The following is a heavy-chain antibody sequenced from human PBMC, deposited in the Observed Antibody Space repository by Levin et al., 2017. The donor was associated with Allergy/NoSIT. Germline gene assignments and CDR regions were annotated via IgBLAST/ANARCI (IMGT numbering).Heavy chain of an antibody. V-gene: IGHV3-74*01. J-gene: IGHJ4*02. D-gene: IGHD6-19*01. CDR3: STGYSSGWYSGGVDY. CDR1: GFTFSTYW. Sequence: GGSLRLSCAASGFTFSTYWMHWVRQAPGKGLVWVSRINSDGSSTSYADSVKGRFTISRDNAKNTMYLQMNSLRAEDTAVYYCSTGYSSGWYSGGVDYWGQGTLVTVSS. CDR2: INSDGSST.